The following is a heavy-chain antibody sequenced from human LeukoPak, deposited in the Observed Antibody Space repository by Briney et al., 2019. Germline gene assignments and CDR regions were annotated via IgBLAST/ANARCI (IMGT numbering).Heavy chain of an antibody. CDR2: ISSEGNIT. CDR3: EREVACCSGGSCRDFDI. D-gene: IGHD2-15*01. J-gene: IGHJ3*02. CDR1: GFTFSSYW. V-gene: IGHV3-74*01. Sequence: GGALRLSCAASGFTFSSYWIHWVRDPPGKGGGWVSRISSEGNITTYADSLKGQFTISRENAKNTRFLQMNTLRAKDTAVYYCEREVACCSGGSCRDFDIWGPGTMVTVSS.